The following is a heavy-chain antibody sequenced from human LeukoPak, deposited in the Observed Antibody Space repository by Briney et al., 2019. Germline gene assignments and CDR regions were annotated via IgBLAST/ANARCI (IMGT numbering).Heavy chain of an antibody. D-gene: IGHD3-10*01. CDR3: AKDRPGYGSGSYDPDY. Sequence: GRSLRLSCAASGLTFSSYGRHWVRQAPGKGLEWVAVISYDGSNKYYADSVNGPFTISRDNSKNTLYLQMNSLRAEDTAVYYCAKDRPGYGSGSYDPDYWGQGTLVTVSS. CDR1: GLTFSSYG. V-gene: IGHV3-30*18. J-gene: IGHJ4*02. CDR2: ISYDGSNK.